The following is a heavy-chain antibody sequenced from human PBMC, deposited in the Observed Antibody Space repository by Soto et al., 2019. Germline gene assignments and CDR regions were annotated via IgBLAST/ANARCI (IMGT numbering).Heavy chain of an antibody. CDR2: IWSDESNK. D-gene: IGHD3-10*01. J-gene: IGHJ6*03. Sequence: QMQLVESGGGVVQPGRSLRLSCAASGFTFSSYGMHWVRQAPGKGLEWVAIIWSDESNKYYADSVKGRFTISRDISKNTLYLQMNSLRSVDTAVYYCARESLPFFYYMDVWGRGTTVTVYS. V-gene: IGHV3-33*01. CDR3: ARESLPFFYYMDV. CDR1: GFTFSSYG.